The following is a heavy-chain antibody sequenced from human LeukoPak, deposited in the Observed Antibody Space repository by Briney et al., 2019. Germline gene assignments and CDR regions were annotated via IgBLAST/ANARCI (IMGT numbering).Heavy chain of an antibody. CDR3: ARDPITMVRGVMWFDP. J-gene: IGHJ5*02. CDR2: ISYDGSNK. CDR1: GFTISSYA. V-gene: IGHV3-30-3*01. Sequence: GRSLRLSCAASGFTISSYAMHWVRQAPGKGLEWVAVISYDGSNKYYADSVKGRFTISRDNSKNTLYLQMNSLRAEDTAVYYCARDPITMVRGVMWFDPWGQGTLVTVSS. D-gene: IGHD3-10*01.